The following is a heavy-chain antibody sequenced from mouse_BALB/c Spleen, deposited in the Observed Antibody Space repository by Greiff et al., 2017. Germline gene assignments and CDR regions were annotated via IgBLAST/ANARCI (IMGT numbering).Heavy chain of an antibody. Sequence: EVKLQQSGPELVKPGASVKMSCKASGYTFTSYVMHWVKQKPGQGLGWIGYINPYNDGTKYNEKFKGKATLTSDKSSSTAYMELSSLTSEDSAVYYCARGDGNYGGVWFAYWGQGTLVTVSA. D-gene: IGHD2-1*01. CDR2: INPYNDGT. V-gene: IGHV1-14*01. J-gene: IGHJ3*01. CDR3: ARGDGNYGGVWFAY. CDR1: GYTFTSYV.